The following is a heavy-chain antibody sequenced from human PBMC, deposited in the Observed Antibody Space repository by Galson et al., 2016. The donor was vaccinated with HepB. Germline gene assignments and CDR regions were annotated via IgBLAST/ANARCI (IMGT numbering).Heavy chain of an antibody. CDR1: GGSFSGSY. J-gene: IGHJ4*02. CDR2: INHSGST. CDR3: ARLYSASSGAWLLRFDY. Sequence: ETLSLTCAVYGGSFSGSYWSWIRQPPGKGLEWIGEINHSGSTNYNPSLKSRVTISVDTSKNQFSLKLNSVTAADTAVYYCARLYSASSGAWLLRFDYWGQGTLVTVSS. V-gene: IGHV4-34*01. D-gene: IGHD3-22*01.